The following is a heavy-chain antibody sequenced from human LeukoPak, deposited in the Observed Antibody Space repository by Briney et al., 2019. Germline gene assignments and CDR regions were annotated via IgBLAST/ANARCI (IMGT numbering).Heavy chain of an antibody. CDR3: ARAHRNVGATTGRDY. Sequence: GASVKVSCKASGYTFTSYGISWVRQAPGQGLEWMGWISAYNGNTNYAQKLQGRVTMTTDTSTSTAYMELRSLRSDDTAVYYCARAHRNVGATTGRDYWGQGTLVTVSS. D-gene: IGHD1-26*01. J-gene: IGHJ4*02. CDR1: GYTFTSYG. V-gene: IGHV1-18*01. CDR2: ISAYNGNT.